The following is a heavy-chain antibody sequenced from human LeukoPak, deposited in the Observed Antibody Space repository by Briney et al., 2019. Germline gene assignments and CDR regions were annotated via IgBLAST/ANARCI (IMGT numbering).Heavy chain of an antibody. J-gene: IGHJ4*02. CDR1: GFSFSNSW. D-gene: IGHD3/OR15-3a*01. Sequence: GGSLTLSCAPSGFSFSNSWMHWLRQAPGKGLVWVSRINSDGTTTYYAHSLKGRFTISRDNAKNTPFLQMNSLRPEDTALYYCASDPYLANFWTGYPHYWGQGTLVTVSS. CDR3: ASDPYLANFWTGYPHY. V-gene: IGHV3-74*01. CDR2: INSDGTTT.